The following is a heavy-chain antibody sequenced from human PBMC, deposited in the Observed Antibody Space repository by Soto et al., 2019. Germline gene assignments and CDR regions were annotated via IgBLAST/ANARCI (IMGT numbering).Heavy chain of an antibody. CDR2: ISNDGSKT. V-gene: IGHV3-30-3*01. J-gene: IGHJ4*02. Sequence: QVQLVESGGGVVQPGRSLRLACAASGFTFSDYAMHWVRQAPGKGLEWVAVISNDGSKTYYADSVKGRFTISRDNSENTRNLEMSSRRAEDTTVYHCAKDGPARRTTTVTTGFFDYWGQGILVAVSS. CDR1: GFTFSDYA. CDR3: AKDGPARRTTTVTTGFFDY. D-gene: IGHD4-17*01.